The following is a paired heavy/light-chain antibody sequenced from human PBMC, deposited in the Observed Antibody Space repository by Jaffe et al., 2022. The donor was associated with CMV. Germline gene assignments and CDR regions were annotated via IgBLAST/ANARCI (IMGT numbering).Heavy chain of an antibody. V-gene: IGHV3-13*01. J-gene: IGHJ3*02. Sequence: DVQLVESGGGLVQPGGSLRLSCTASGFNFSNYDMHWVRQVTGGGLEWVSAVGIAGDTYYSGSVKGRFTISRENGKNSLFLQMNSLRAGDTAVYYCARGIAGTYYVGTNYWAYDIWGQGTLVTVSS. CDR2: VGIAGDT. CDR3: ARGIAGTYYVGTNYWAYDI. D-gene: IGHD3-10*02. CDR1: GFNFSNYD.
Light chain of an antibody. CDR3: QQYGSSPAT. CDR1: QRIPSTY. CDR2: GAS. J-gene: IGKJ4*01. V-gene: IGKV3-20*01. Sequence: EIVLTQSPGTLSLSPGERATLSCRASQRIPSTYLAWYQQKPGQAPRLLIYGASSRATDIPDRISGSGSGTDFTLTISRLEPEDFAVYFCQQYGSSPATFGGGTKVEIK.